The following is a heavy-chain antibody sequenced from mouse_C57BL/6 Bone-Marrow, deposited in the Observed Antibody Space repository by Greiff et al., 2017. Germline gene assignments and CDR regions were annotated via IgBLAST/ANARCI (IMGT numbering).Heavy chain of an antibody. CDR2: IDPEDGKT. D-gene: IGHD2-5*01. CDR1: GFNINDYY. Sequence: VQLQQPGAELVKPGASVKLSCTASGFNINDYYMHWVKQRPKQGLEWIGKIDPEDGKTKYAPKFKGKATITADTSSTTAYLQLSSLTSEDTAVYYCARGPYYSNSAYWGQGTLVTVSA. CDR3: ARGPYYSNSAY. V-gene: IGHV14-2*01. J-gene: IGHJ3*01.